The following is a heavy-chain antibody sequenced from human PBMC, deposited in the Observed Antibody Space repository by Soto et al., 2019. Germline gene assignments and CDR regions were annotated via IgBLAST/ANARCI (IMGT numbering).Heavy chain of an antibody. J-gene: IGHJ4*02. V-gene: IGHV1-2*02. CDR3: ARDLGVPSVPNPFDY. CDR2: ISPTTGGT. Sequence: GASVKVSCKTSGYTFTAFYIHWVRQAPGQGLEWVGWISPTTGGTSHAQNFQGRVTMTRDTSIYTAYMELSGLTSDDTAVYFCARDLGVPSVPNPFDYWGQGTLVTVSS. CDR1: GYTFTAFY. D-gene: IGHD2-2*01.